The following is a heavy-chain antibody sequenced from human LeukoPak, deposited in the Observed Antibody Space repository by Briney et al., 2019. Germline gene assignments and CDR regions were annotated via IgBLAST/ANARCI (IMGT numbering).Heavy chain of an antibody. D-gene: IGHD3-9*01. Sequence: PSETLSLTCTVSGGSISSNYYWGWIRQPPGKGLEWIVSFFYSGSTYYNPSLKSRVTISVDTSKNQFSLRLTSVTAADTAVYYCARARGQYIDFLDYWGQGTLITASS. CDR1: GGSISSNYY. J-gene: IGHJ4*02. V-gene: IGHV4-39*02. CDR2: FFYSGST. CDR3: ARARGQYIDFLDY.